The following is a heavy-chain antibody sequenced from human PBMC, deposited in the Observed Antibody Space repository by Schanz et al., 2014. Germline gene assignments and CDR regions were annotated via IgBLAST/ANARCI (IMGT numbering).Heavy chain of an antibody. Sequence: EMQLLESGGGLVEPGGSLRLSCAASGFSFSSYAMSWVRQAPGKGLEWVSTIGTSGGTNYAESVKGRFTISRDNSKNTLYLQMNSLRAEDATVYVCAKMERSEDWGQGTLVTVSS. CDR2: IGTSGGT. J-gene: IGHJ4*02. V-gene: IGHV3-23*01. CDR3: AKMERSED. CDR1: GFSFSSYA. D-gene: IGHD1-1*01.